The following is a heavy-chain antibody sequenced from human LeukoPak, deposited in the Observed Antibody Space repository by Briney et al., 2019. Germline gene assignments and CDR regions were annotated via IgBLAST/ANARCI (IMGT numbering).Heavy chain of an antibody. D-gene: IGHD6-19*01. CDR1: GGSISSYY. Sequence: TSETLSLTCTVSGGSISSYYWSWIRQPAGKGLEWIGRIYTSGSTNYNPSLKSRVTISVDTSKNQFSLKLSSVTAADTAVYYCARRDLPNSSGWYYFDYWGQGTLVTVSS. CDR2: IYTSGST. V-gene: IGHV4-4*07. J-gene: IGHJ4*02. CDR3: ARRDLPNSSGWYYFDY.